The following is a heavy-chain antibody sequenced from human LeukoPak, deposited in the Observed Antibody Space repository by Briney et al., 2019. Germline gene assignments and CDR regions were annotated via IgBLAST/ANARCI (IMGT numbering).Heavy chain of an antibody. V-gene: IGHV3-7*03. D-gene: IGHD3-3*01. CDR1: EFMFSSFW. Sequence: PGGSLRLSCAASEFMFSSFWMSWVRQAPGKGLEWVANIKSDGSQKYYVDSVEGRFTISRDNAKNSLYLQMDSLRVDDTAVYYCTRVFGGYDVSDYWGQGTLATVSS. CDR3: TRVFGGYDVSDY. J-gene: IGHJ4*02. CDR2: IKSDGSQK.